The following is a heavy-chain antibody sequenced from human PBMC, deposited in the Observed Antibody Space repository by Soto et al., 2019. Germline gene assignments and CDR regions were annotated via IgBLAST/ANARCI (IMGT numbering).Heavy chain of an antibody. J-gene: IGHJ4*02. D-gene: IGHD5-12*01. CDR3: ARWLEMATIVD. CDR1: GTSITSHY. V-gene: IGHV4-59*11. CDR2: IYHSGTS. Sequence: SETLSLTCNVSGTSITSHYWSWLRQPPGKRLEWMGYIYHSGTSAYNPSLKSRVSCSVDTSKNQFSLRLTSVTAADTAVYYCARWLEMATIVDWGQGTLVTVSS.